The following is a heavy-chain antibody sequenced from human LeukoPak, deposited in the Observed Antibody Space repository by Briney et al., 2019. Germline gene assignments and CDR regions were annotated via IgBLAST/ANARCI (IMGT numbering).Heavy chain of an antibody. Sequence: PGGSLRLSCAASGFTFSRYGVHWVRQAPGKGLEWVGLIRNDGSGEHYADFAKGRFTVSRDNSKDTMYLQMNSLRGDDTAVYYCARGIRDVDIVSPERRRGQGTLVTVSS. CDR1: GFTFSRYG. J-gene: IGHJ4*02. V-gene: IGHV3-30*02. CDR2: IRNDGSGE. CDR3: ARGIRDVDIVSPERR. D-gene: IGHD5/OR15-5a*01.